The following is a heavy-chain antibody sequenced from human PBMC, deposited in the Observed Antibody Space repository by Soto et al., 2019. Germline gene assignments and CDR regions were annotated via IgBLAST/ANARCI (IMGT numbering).Heavy chain of an antibody. J-gene: IGHJ5*02. D-gene: IGHD6-13*01. CDR1: GFTFSSYA. Sequence: EVQLLESGGGLVQPGGSLRLSCTGSGFTFSSYAMNWVRQAPGKGLECVSTISGSGGTTYYADSVKGRFTISRDNSKNTLYLQMSSLRAEDTAVYYCAKNGRAAAMCNWFDPWGQGTLVTVSS. CDR3: AKNGRAAAMCNWFDP. V-gene: IGHV3-23*01. CDR2: ISGSGGTT.